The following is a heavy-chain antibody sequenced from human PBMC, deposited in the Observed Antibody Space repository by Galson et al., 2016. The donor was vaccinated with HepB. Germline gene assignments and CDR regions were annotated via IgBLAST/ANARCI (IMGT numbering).Heavy chain of an antibody. D-gene: IGHD3-10*01. CDR2: INIYNGNT. CDR3: ARNEKAWGYHASADYNWFDP. CDR1: GYTSTNYA. V-gene: IGHV1-18*04. Sequence: CQASGYTSTNYAITWVRQAPGQGLEWMGWINIYNGNTNYAQKLQGRVTMTTDTSTSTAYMELRSLRSDDTAVYYCARNEKAWGYHASADYNWFDPWGQGTLVTVSS. J-gene: IGHJ5*02.